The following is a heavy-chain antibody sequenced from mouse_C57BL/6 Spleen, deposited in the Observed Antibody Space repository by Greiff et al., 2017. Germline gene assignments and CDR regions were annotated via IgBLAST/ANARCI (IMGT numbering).Heavy chain of an antibody. CDR1: GYAFSSYW. V-gene: IGHV1-80*01. CDR3: ARSGNSGAWFAY. J-gene: IGHJ3*01. CDR2: IYPGDGAT. D-gene: IGHD2-1*01. Sequence: QVQLQQSGAELVKPGASVKISCKASGYAFSSYWMNWVKQRPGKGLEWIGQIYPGDGATTYNGKFKGKATLTADKSSSTAYMQLSSLTSEDSAVYFCARSGNSGAWFAYWGQGTLVTVSA.